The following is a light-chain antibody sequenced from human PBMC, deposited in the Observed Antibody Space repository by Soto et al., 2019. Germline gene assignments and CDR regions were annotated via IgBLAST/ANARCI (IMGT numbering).Light chain of an antibody. Sequence: QAVVTQPPSVYGAPGQRVTISCTGSSSNIGANYDVHWYQQLPGTAPRLLIYGKNSRPSGVPDRFSGSKSGTSASLAITGLQAEDEADYYCQSYDRSLSGYVVFGGGTKLTVL. V-gene: IGLV1-40*01. J-gene: IGLJ2*01. CDR3: QSYDRSLSGYVV. CDR2: GKN. CDR1: SSNIGANYD.